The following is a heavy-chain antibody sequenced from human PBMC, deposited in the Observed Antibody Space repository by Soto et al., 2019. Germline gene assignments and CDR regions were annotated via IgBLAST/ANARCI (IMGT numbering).Heavy chain of an antibody. CDR1: GYTFTSYA. V-gene: IGHV1-3*01. J-gene: IGHJ4*02. CDR3: ARNLGVGAASDY. D-gene: IGHD1-26*01. Sequence: QVQLVQSGAEVKKPGASVKVSCKASGYTFTSYAMHWVRQAPGQRLEWMGWINAGNGNTKYSQKFQGRVTITRDTTAGTVDMDLSRLRSEDTAVYYWARNLGVGAASDYWGQGTLVTVSS. CDR2: INAGNGNT.